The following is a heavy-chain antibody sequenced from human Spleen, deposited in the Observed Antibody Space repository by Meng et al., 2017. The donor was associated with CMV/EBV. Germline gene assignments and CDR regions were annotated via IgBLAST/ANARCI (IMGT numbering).Heavy chain of an antibody. V-gene: IGHV1-18*01. J-gene: IGHJ5*02. D-gene: IGHD6-6*01. Sequence: ASVKVSCKASGYTFTSYGISWLRQAPGQGLEWMGWISAYNGDTNYAQKLQGRVTMTTDTSTSTAYMELRSLRSDDTAVYYCATSRPKRAWFDPWGQGTLVTVSS. CDR1: GYTFTSYG. CDR2: ISAYNGDT. CDR3: ATSRPKRAWFDP.